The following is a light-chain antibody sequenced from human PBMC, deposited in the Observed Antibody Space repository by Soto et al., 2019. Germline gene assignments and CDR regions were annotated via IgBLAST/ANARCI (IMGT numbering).Light chain of an antibody. J-gene: IGKJ5*01. CDR2: EAS. Sequence: DIQITHSPSTLSSSVLYIFSITWLASQMIYTWLAWYQQRPGKAPKLLIYEASSLGVGVPSRFSGSGSGTDFTLSISRLEPEDFAVYYCQQRSNWPSITFGQGTRLEIK. CDR3: QQRSNWPSIT. CDR1: QMIYTW. V-gene: IGKV1-5*03.